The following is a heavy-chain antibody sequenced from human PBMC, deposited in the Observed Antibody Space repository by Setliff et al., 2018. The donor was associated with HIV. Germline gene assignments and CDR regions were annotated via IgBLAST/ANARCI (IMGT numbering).Heavy chain of an antibody. CDR3: ARHGYCSGTSCSEYYYYYGMDV. CDR1: GYSFTNYW. Sequence: HGESLKISCKGSGYSFTNYWIGWVRQMPGKGLEWMGIIYPGDSDTRYSPSFQGQVTISADKSISTAYLQWSSLKASDTAMYYCARHGYCSGTSCSEYYYYYGMDVWGQGTTVTVSS. V-gene: IGHV5-51*01. J-gene: IGHJ6*02. D-gene: IGHD2-2*03. CDR2: IYPGDSDT.